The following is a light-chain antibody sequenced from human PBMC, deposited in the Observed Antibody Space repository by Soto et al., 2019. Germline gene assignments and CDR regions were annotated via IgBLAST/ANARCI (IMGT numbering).Light chain of an antibody. CDR3: QQRDNWPPGYT. J-gene: IGKJ2*01. CDR1: QSVSNF. CDR2: DAS. V-gene: IGKV3-11*01. Sequence: EIVLTQSPATLSLSPGERATLSCRASQSVSNFLAWYQQKPGQVPRLLIYDASKRASGIPGRFSGSGSGTAFSRTISSLEPEDFAVYYCQQRDNWPPGYTFGQGTKLEIK.